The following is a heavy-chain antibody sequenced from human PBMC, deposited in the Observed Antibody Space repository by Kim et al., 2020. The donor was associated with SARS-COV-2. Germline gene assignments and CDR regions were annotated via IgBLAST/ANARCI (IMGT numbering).Heavy chain of an antibody. Sequence: GGSLRLSCAASGFTLSSYWMHWVRQAPGKGLVWVSRTSGDGSSTSYADFVKGRFTISRDNAKNTLYLQMNSLRVEDTAVYYCARRAYSSGWWYFDYWGQGTLVTVSS. CDR3: ARRAYSSGWWYFDY. J-gene: IGHJ4*02. D-gene: IGHD6-19*01. V-gene: IGHV3-74*01. CDR2: TSGDGSST. CDR1: GFTLSSYW.